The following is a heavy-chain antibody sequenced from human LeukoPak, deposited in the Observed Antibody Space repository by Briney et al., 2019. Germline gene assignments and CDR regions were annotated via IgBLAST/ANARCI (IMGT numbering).Heavy chain of an antibody. CDR1: GFTFSSCW. Sequence: AGGSLRLSCAASGFTFSSCWMHWVRQVPGKGLVWVSRINTDGRSISYADSVKGRFAISRDNAENTLYLQMNSLRAEDTALYYCATNCAGYFDNWGQGTLVTVSS. D-gene: IGHD6-13*01. V-gene: IGHV3-74*01. J-gene: IGHJ4*02. CDR2: INTDGRSI. CDR3: ATNCAGYFDN.